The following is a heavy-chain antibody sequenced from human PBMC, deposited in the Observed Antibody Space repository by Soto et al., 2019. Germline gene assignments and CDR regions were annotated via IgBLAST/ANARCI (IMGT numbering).Heavy chain of an antibody. CDR2: IYYSGST. V-gene: IGHV4-30-4*01. CDR1: GGSISSGDYY. J-gene: IGHJ6*02. CDR3: ARGGVSNYLGTEYGMDV. D-gene: IGHD4-4*01. Sequence: LSLTCTVSGGSISSGDYYWSWIRQPPGKGLEWIGYIYYSGSTYYNPSLKSRVTISVDTSKNQFSLKLSSVTAADTAVYYCARGGVSNYLGTEYGMDVWGQGTTVTVSS.